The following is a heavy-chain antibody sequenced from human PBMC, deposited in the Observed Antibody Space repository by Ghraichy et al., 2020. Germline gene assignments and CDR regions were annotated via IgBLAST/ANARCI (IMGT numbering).Heavy chain of an antibody. CDR2: IKQDGSEK. D-gene: IGHD3-22*01. Sequence: GGSLRLSCAASGFTFSSYWMSWVRQAPGKGLEWVANIKQDGSEKYYVDSVKGRFTISRDNAKNSLYLQMNSLRAEDTAVYYCATYYYDSSGYHDYWGQGTLVTVSS. CDR1: GFTFSSYW. V-gene: IGHV3-7*03. J-gene: IGHJ4*02. CDR3: ATYYYDSSGYHDY.